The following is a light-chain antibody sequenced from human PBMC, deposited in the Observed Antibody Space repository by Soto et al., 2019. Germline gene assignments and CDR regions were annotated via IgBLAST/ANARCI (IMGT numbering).Light chain of an antibody. CDR1: QSVSSY. CDR2: GTS. Sequence: EVVLTQSPGTLSLSPGERATLSCRASQSVSSYLAWYTQKPGQAPRLLMFGTSRRSTGIPDRFSESGSGTDFTVTISRLKPEDFATYYCQQYAFSPGTFGQGTKLEIK. J-gene: IGKJ2*01. V-gene: IGKV3-20*01. CDR3: QQYAFSPGT.